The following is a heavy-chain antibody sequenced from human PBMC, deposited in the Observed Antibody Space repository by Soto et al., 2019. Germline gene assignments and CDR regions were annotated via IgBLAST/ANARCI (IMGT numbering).Heavy chain of an antibody. D-gene: IGHD6-19*01. Sequence: QVQLVQSGAEVKKPGSSVKVSCKASGGTFSSYAFSWVRQAPGQGLEWMGGIIPILGTANYAQKLQGRVMITADESTSTAYMHLSSLRSENTAVYYCARDNIRHSSGWWGVGYCMDVWGQGTTVSVSS. CDR3: ARDNIRHSSGWWGVGYCMDV. J-gene: IGHJ6*02. CDR1: GGTFSSYA. CDR2: IIPILGTA. V-gene: IGHV1-69*01.